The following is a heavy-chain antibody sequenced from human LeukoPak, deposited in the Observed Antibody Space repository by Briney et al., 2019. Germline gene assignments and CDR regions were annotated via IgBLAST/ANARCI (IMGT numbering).Heavy chain of an antibody. J-gene: IGHJ4*02. CDR2: MNPKSGNT. V-gene: IGHV1-8*01. CDR1: GYTFTNYD. Sequence: EASVKVSCKTSGYTFTNYDINWVRQATGQGLEWMGRMNPKSGNTGSAQRFQGRVTVTRDTSTSTVHMELSGLRSEDTAVYYCARDQEGFDYWGQGTLVTVSS. CDR3: ARDQEGFDY.